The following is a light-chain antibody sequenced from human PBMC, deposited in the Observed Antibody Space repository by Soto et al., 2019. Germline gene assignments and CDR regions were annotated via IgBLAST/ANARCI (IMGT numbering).Light chain of an antibody. CDR2: STS. V-gene: IGLV1-44*01. J-gene: IGLJ1*01. Sequence: QSVLSQPPSASGTPGQRVTISCSGSSSNIGSFTVSWYQQLPGRAPKLLIYSTSQRSSGVPDRFSGSKSGTSASLAISGLQSEDEAEYYCAAWDGSLNGPYVFGTGTKVT. CDR3: AAWDGSLNGPYV. CDR1: SSNIGSFT.